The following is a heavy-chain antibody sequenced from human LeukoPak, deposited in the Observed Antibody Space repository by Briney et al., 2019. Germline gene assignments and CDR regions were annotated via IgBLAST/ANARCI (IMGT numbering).Heavy chain of an antibody. D-gene: IGHD1-26*01. Sequence: GGSLRLSCAASGFTFDDYGMSWVRQAPGKGLELVSGINWNGGSTGYADSVKGRFTISTDNAKNSLYLQMNSLRAEDTALYYCARVTSRSGYSGSYYYFDYLGQGTLVTVSS. CDR3: ARVTSRSGYSGSYYYFDY. V-gene: IGHV3-20*04. CDR1: GFTFDDYG. J-gene: IGHJ4*02. CDR2: INWNGGST.